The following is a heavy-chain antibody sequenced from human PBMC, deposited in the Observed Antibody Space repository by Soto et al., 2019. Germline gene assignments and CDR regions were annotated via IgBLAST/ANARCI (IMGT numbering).Heavy chain of an antibody. V-gene: IGHV3-23*01. D-gene: IGHD3-22*01. CDR3: ARHPPPGYYYDSSGYYGYFQH. CDR1: GSTFWTYA. CDR2: ISGTGGGT. J-gene: IGHJ1*01. Sequence: GGSLRLSCAASGSTFWTYAMSWVRQAPGKGLEWVSVISGTGGGTSYADSVKGRFTISRDNSKNTLYLQMNSLGVEDTAVYYCARHPPPGYYYDSSGYYGYFQHWGQGTPVTVSS.